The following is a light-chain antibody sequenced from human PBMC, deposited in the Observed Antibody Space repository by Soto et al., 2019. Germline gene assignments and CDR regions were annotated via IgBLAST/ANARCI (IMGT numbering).Light chain of an antibody. CDR3: QQYGTTPLT. Sequence: EIVMTQSPATLSVSPGERATLSCRASQSVSSNLAWYQQKPGQAPRLLIYAASSRATGIPDRFSGSGSGTDFTLSLSRLEPEDFAVYYCQQYGTTPLTFGGGTKVDIK. J-gene: IGKJ4*01. CDR1: QSVSSN. V-gene: IGKV3-20*01. CDR2: AAS.